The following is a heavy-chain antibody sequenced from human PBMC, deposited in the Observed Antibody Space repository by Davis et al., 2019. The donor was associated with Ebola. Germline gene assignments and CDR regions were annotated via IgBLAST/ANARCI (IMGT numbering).Heavy chain of an antibody. D-gene: IGHD6-19*01. J-gene: IGHJ6*03. Sequence: PGGSLRLSCAASGFTFSSYGMHWVRQAPGKGLEWVAVIWYDGSNKYYADSVKGRFTISRDNSKNTLYLQMNSLRAEDTAVYYCARGLWLARYYYMDVWGKGTTVTVSS. CDR1: GFTFSSYG. CDR2: IWYDGSNK. V-gene: IGHV3-33*01. CDR3: ARGLWLARYYYMDV.